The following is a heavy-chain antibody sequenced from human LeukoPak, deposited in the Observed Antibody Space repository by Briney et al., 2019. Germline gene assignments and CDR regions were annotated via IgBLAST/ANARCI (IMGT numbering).Heavy chain of an antibody. CDR1: GFTFDDHA. CDR2: VSWDGGSR. V-gene: IGHV3-43*01. D-gene: IGHD1-26*01. CDR3: AKDGGVGGAAYMDV. J-gene: IGHJ6*03. Sequence: GGSLRLSCAVSGFTFDDHAIHCVRQAPGKGLEWVSLVSWDGGSRYYADSVRGRFTISRDNSKNSLYLQMNSLRTEDTALYYCAKDGGVGGAAYMDVWGKGTTVTVSS.